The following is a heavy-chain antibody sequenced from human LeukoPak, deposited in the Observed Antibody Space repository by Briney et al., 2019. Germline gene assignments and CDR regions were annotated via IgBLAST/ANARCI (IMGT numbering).Heavy chain of an antibody. CDR2: IIPIFGTA. CDR3: ARWGYYDSSGYFDY. Sequence: SVRVSCKASGGTFSSYAISWVRQAPGQGLEWMGGIIPIFGTANYAQKFQGRVTITADESTSTAYMELSSLRSEDTAVYYCARWGYYDSSGYFDYWGQGTLVTVSS. V-gene: IGHV1-69*01. J-gene: IGHJ4*02. D-gene: IGHD3-22*01. CDR1: GGTFSSYA.